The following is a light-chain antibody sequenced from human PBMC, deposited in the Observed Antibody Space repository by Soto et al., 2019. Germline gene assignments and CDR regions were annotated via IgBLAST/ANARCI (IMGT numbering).Light chain of an antibody. CDR2: DVS. V-gene: IGKV1-5*01. Sequence: DIQMTQSPSTLSASVGDRVTITCRASQSVSKWLAWYQQKPGKSPKLLIYDVSTLHSDGPARFSGGGSGTEFTLIVSSLQPDDFANDYCQLYHGYPYTFGQGTK. CDR1: QSVSKW. J-gene: IGKJ2*01. CDR3: QLYHGYPYT.